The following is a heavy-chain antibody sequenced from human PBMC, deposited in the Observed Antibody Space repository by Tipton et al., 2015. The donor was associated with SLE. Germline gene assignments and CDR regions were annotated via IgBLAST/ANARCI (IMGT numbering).Heavy chain of an antibody. V-gene: IGHV4-4*08. J-gene: IGHJ6*02. CDR2: IHTSGST. CDR3: ASRGGGGDYYYYGLDV. D-gene: IGHD3-16*01. Sequence: TLSLTCTVSAGSISGYYWTWIRQPPGKGLEWIGYIHTSGSTNYNPSLKSRVTISADTSKNQISLRMKSVTAADTAVYYCASRGGGGDYYYYGLDVWGQGTTLTVSS. CDR1: AGSISGYY.